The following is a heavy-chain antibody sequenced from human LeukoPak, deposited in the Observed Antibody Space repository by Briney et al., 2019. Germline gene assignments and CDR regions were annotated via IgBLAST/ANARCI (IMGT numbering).Heavy chain of an antibody. Sequence: GGSLSLSCAASGFTVSSNYMSWVRRAPGKGLEWVSVIYSGDSKYYADSVKGRFIISRDNSKNTLYLQMNSLTVEDTAIYYCATFPPIGRSFSFDIWGQGTMVTVSS. CDR1: GFTVSSNY. D-gene: IGHD1-26*01. CDR3: ATFPPIGRSFSFDI. J-gene: IGHJ3*02. CDR2: IYSGDSK. V-gene: IGHV3-53*01.